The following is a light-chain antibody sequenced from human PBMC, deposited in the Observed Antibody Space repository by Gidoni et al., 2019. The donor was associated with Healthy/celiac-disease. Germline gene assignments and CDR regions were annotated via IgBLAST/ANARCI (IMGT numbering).Light chain of an antibody. CDR3: PQRSNWPSA. V-gene: IGKV3-11*01. CDR2: DAS. J-gene: IGKJ4*01. Sequence: EIVLTQSPATLSWPPGERATLSCRASQSLSSYLAWYHQKPGQAPRLRISDASNRATRIPARFSGSGSGSDFTLTISSLGPEDFAVYYCPQRSNWPSAFGGGTKVEIK. CDR1: QSLSSY.